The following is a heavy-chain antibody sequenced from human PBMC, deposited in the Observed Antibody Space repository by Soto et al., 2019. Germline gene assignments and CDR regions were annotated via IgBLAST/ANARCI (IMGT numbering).Heavy chain of an antibody. D-gene: IGHD3-22*01. J-gene: IGHJ3*02. CDR1: GFTFSSYW. Sequence: GGSLRLSCAASGFTFSSYWMHWVRQVPGKGLVWVSRINSDGSEKWYVDSVKGRFTISRDNAKNSLYLQMNSLRAEDTAVYYCARGDYYDSSGPFSDAFDIWGQGTMVTVSS. V-gene: IGHV3-74*01. CDR2: INSDGSEK. CDR3: ARGDYYDSSGPFSDAFDI.